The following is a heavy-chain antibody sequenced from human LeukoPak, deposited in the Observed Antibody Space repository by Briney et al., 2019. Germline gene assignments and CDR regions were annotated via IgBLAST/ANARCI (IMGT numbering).Heavy chain of an antibody. Sequence: SETLSLTCTVSAGSISSYYWSWIRQPAGKGLEWIGRIYTSGSTNYNPSLKSRVTISVDKSKNQFSLKLSSVTAADTAVYYCARDIYYDSSEDAFDIWGQGTTVTVSS. CDR1: AGSISSYY. J-gene: IGHJ3*02. V-gene: IGHV4-4*07. CDR3: ARDIYYDSSEDAFDI. D-gene: IGHD3-22*01. CDR2: IYTSGST.